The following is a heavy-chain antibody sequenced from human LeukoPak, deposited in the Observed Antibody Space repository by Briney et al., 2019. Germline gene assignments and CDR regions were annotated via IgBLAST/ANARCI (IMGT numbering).Heavy chain of an antibody. V-gene: IGHV4-30-2*01. CDR3: ARGNIVVVPAAIPYFDY. CDR1: GVSISSGGYY. Sequence: PSETLSLTCTVSGVSISSGGYYWSWIRQPPGKGLEWIGYIYHSGSTYYNPSLKSRVTISVDRSKNQFSLKLSSVTAADTAVYYCARGNIVVVPAAIPYFDYWGQGTLVTVSS. CDR2: IYHSGST. D-gene: IGHD2-2*01. J-gene: IGHJ4*02.